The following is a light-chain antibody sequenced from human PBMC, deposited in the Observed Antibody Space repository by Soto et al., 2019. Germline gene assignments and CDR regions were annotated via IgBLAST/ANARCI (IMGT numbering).Light chain of an antibody. CDR2: VAS. V-gene: IGKV3-15*01. Sequence: EIVMTQSPATLSVSPGERATLSCRASQSVSSNLAWYQQKPGQTPKLLIYVASTRATGIPARFSGSGSVPVCILTISSLQYEDFAVFCCQQYNVWSLTFGEGTKVEFK. CDR1: QSVSSN. CDR3: QQYNVWSLT. J-gene: IGKJ4*01.